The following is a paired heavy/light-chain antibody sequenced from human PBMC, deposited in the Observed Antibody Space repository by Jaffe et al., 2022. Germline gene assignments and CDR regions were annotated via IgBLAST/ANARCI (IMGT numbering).Heavy chain of an antibody. D-gene: IGHD6-19*01. CDR1: GFSLTTGGEG. V-gene: IGHV2-5*01. Sequence: QITLKESGPTLVKPTQTLTLTCAFSGFSLTTGGEGVGWIRQPPGKALEWLGVINWNNDIHYSPSLKSRLSITEVTSKNQVVLTMTNMDPVDTATYYCAHRREMSGWGHFQDWGQGTLVIVSS. J-gene: IGHJ1*01. CDR3: AHRREMSGWGHFQD. CDR2: INWNNDI.
Light chain of an antibody. Sequence: DIVMTQSPLSLPVTPGEPASISCRSSQSLLYSNGHNYLDWYLQKPGQSPQLLIYLGSHRASGVPDRFSGSGSGTDFTLIISRVEAEDVGVYYCMQALDSPTFGQGTKVEIK. V-gene: IGKV2-28*01. CDR3: MQALDSPT. J-gene: IGKJ1*01. CDR1: QSLLYSNGHNY. CDR2: LGS.